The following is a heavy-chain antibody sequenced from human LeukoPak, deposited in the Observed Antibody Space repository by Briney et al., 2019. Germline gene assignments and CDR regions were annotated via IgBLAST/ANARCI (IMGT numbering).Heavy chain of an antibody. D-gene: IGHD3-22*01. V-gene: IGHV3-7*01. CDR1: GFTFSSYW. CDR3: AKSSVISYYFDY. CDR2: IKQDGSEK. J-gene: IGHJ4*02. Sequence: GGSLRLSCAASGFTFSSYWMSWVRQAPGKGLEWVANIKQDGSEKYYVDSVKGRFTISRDNSKNTLYLQMNSLRAEDTAVYYCAKSSVISYYFDYWGQGTLVTVSS.